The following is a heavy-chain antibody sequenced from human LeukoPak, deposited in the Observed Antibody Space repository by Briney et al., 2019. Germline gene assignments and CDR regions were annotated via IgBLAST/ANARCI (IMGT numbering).Heavy chain of an antibody. J-gene: IGHJ4*02. CDR2: ISSSGSTI. D-gene: IGHD2/OR15-2a*01. V-gene: IGHV3-48*03. CDR3: ATFQHRLDY. Sequence: GGSLRLSCAASGFTFSSYEMNWVRQAPGKGLEWVSYISSSGSTIYYADSVKGRFTISRDNAKNSLYLQMNSLRAEDTAVYYCATFQHRLDYWGQGTLVTVSS. CDR1: GFTFSSYE.